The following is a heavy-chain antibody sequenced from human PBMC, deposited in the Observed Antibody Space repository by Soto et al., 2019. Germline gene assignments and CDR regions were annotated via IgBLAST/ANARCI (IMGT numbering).Heavy chain of an antibody. J-gene: IGHJ5*02. CDR2: MNPGSGDT. V-gene: IGHV1-8*02. D-gene: IGHD3-10*01. CDR1: GYTFTNND. Sequence: QVQLVQSGAEVKKPGASVKVSCKASGYTFTNNDVSWVRQATGQGLEWMGWMNPGSGDTGYAQKVQGRVTMTRDISIATAYMELNSLTSEDTAIYYCARMERFGSVNWFDPWGQGPLVTVSS. CDR3: ARMERFGSVNWFDP.